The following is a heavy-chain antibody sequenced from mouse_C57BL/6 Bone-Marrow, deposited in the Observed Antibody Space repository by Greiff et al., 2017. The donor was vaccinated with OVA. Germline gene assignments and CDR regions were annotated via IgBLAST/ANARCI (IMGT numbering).Heavy chain of an antibody. D-gene: IGHD1-2*01. Sequence: EVQLQQSGPELVKPGASVKISCKASGYTFTDYYMNWVKQSHGKSLEWIGDINPNNGGTSYNQKFKGKATLTVDKSSSTAYMELRSLTSEDSAVYYCARGGALLVDHWGQGTSVTVSS. CDR3: ARGGALLVDH. CDR2: INPNNGGT. V-gene: IGHV1-26*01. CDR1: GYTFTDYY. J-gene: IGHJ4*01.